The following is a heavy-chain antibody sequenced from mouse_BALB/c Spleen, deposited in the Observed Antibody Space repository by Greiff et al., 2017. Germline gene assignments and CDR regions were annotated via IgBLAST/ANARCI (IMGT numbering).Heavy chain of an antibody. J-gene: IGHJ3*01. Sequence: QVQLQQSGPELVKPGASVKISCTASGYTFTDYYINWVKQTPGQGLEWIGWIYPGSGNTKYNEKLKGKATLTVDTSSSTAYMQLSSLTSEDTAVYFCARAPIDDGYSWFAYWGQGTLVTVSA. V-gene: IGHV1-84*02. D-gene: IGHD2-3*01. CDR3: ARAPIDDGYSWFAY. CDR2: IYPGSGNT. CDR1: GYTFTDYY.